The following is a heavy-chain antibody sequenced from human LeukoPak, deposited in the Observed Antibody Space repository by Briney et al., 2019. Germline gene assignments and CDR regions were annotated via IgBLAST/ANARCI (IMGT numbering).Heavy chain of an antibody. D-gene: IGHD5-18*01. CDR1: GFTFSSYA. Sequence: PGGSLRLSCAASGFTFSSYATRWVRQAPGKGLEWVSDINGSGGSTYYADSVKGRFTISRDNSKNTLYLQMNSLRAEDTAVYYCAKLASFGYSYGYVDYWGQGTLVTVSS. CDR2: INGSGGST. V-gene: IGHV3-23*01. J-gene: IGHJ4*02. CDR3: AKLASFGYSYGYVDY.